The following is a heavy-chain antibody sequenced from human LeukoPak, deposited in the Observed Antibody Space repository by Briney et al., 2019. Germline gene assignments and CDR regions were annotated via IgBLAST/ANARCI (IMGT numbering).Heavy chain of an antibody. V-gene: IGHV3-30*18. CDR2: ISYDGSNK. J-gene: IGHJ4*02. Sequence: GGSLRLSCAASRFTFSRYGMHWARQAPGKGLEWVALISYDGSNKYYADSVKGRFTISRDNSKNTLYLQMNSLRAEDTAVYYCAKKGDYGYYFDYWGQGTLVTVSS. CDR3: AKKGDYGYYFDY. D-gene: IGHD3-10*01. CDR1: RFTFSRYG.